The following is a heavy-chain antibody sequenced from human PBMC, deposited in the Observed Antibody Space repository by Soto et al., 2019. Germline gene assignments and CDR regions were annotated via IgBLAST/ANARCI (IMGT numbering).Heavy chain of an antibody. Sequence: SETLSLTCTVSGTSISSYYWSWIRQPPGKGLEWIANIHYSGTTNYNPSLASRVTPSVDTSKNQFSLKMTPVTAADRAMYFCARYNSYAIDYWGRGTLVTVSS. J-gene: IGHJ4*02. V-gene: IGHV4-59*01. D-gene: IGHD2-8*01. CDR3: ARYNSYAIDY. CDR1: GTSISSYY. CDR2: IHYSGTT.